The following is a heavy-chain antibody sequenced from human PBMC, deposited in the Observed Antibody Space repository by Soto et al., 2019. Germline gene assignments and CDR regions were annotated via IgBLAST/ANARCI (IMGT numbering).Heavy chain of an antibody. Sequence: SETLSLTCTVSGGSIRSYYWSWIRQPPGKGLEWIGYIYYSGSTNYNPSLKSRVTISVDTSKNQFSLKLSSVTAADTAVYYCARVPLPTKYYYYYMDVWGKGTTVTVSS. CDR2: IYYSGST. J-gene: IGHJ6*03. CDR1: GGSIRSYY. D-gene: IGHD5-12*01. CDR3: ARVPLPTKYYYYYMDV. V-gene: IGHV4-59*01.